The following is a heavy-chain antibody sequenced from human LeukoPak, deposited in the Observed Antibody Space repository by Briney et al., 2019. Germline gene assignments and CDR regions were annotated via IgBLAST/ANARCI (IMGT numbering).Heavy chain of an antibody. CDR1: GSNFNSYW. V-gene: IGHV3-7*04. CDR3: ARARYGSGGYFFDS. D-gene: IGHD3-10*01. Sequence: GGSLRLSCAASGSNFNSYWMSWVRQAPGKGLECVANIKQDGSEIYFVDSVKGRLTISRDNAKSPLYLQMNSLRGEDTAVYYCARARYGSGGYFFDSWGQGTLVTVSS. CDR2: IKQDGSEI. J-gene: IGHJ4*02.